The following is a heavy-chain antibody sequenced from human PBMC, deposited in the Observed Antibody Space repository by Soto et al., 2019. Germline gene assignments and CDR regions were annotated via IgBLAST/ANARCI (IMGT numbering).Heavy chain of an antibody. CDR2: IKSKTDGGTT. D-gene: IGHD6-13*01. V-gene: IGHV3-15*07. CDR3: TTDLFFYSSSWYNAFDI. Sequence: EVQLVGSGGGLVKPGGSLRLSCAASGFTFSNAWMNWVRQAPGKGLEWVGRIKSKTDGGTTDYAAPVKGRFTISRDDSKNTLYLQMNSLKTEDTAVYYCTTDLFFYSSSWYNAFDIWGQGTMVTVSS. J-gene: IGHJ3*02. CDR1: GFTFSNAW.